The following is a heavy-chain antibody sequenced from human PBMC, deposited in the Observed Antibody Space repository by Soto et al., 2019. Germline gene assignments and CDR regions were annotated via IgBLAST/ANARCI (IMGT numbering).Heavy chain of an antibody. D-gene: IGHD3-9*01. CDR2: IKQDGSEK. CDR3: ARDFRLRYFDWSMYYYYMDV. J-gene: IGHJ6*03. CDR1: GFTFSSYW. Sequence: GGSLRLSCAASGFTFSSYWMSWVRQAPGKGLEWVANIKQDGSEKYYVDSVKGRFTISRDNAKNSLYLQMNSLRAEDTAVYYCARDFRLRYFDWSMYYYYMDVWGKGTTVTVSS. V-gene: IGHV3-7*01.